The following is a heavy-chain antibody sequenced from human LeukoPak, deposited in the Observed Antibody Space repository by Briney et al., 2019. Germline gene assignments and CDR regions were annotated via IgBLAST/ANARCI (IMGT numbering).Heavy chain of an antibody. CDR1: GYTFTGYY. CDR2: INPNSGGT. D-gene: IGHD2-2*01. CDR3: ARAKGYCSSTSCSYDAFDI. V-gene: IGHV1-2*02. Sequence: ASVKVSCKASGYTFTGYYMHWVRQAPGQGLEWMGWINPNSGGTNYAQKFQGRVTMTRDTSISTAYMELSRLRPDDTAVYYCARAKGYCSSTSCSYDAFDIWGQGTMVTVSS. J-gene: IGHJ3*02.